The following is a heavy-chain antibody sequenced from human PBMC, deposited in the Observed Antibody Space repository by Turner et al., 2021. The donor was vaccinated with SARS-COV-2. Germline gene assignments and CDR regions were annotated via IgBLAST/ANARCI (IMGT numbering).Heavy chain of an antibody. Sequence: QVQLVQSGAELKKPGASVKVSCRASGYTFSSFYMHCVRQAPGQGLDWMGIINRSGGSTSYAQKFQGRVTMTRAKSTSTVYMELSSLRSEDTAVYYCASSLPAPGGVPGRLDYWGQGTLVTVSS. CDR3: ASSLPAPGGVPGRLDY. D-gene: IGHD2-8*02. V-gene: IGHV1-46*01. J-gene: IGHJ4*02. CDR2: INRSGGST. CDR1: GYTFSSFY.